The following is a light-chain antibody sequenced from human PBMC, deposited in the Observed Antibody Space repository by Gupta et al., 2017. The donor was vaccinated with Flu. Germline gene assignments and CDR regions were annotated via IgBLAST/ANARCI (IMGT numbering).Light chain of an antibody. J-gene: IGKJ1*01. V-gene: IGKV1-5*03. CDR2: KVS. CDR1: QNVSPW. CDR3: QQDHSYWT. Sequence: SPSTLSASVGDRVTITCRASQNVSPWLAWHQQKPGKAPKLLIYKVSTLKSGVPSRFSGSGSGTEFTLTISSLQPDDFAIYYCQQDHSYWTFGQGTKVEIK.